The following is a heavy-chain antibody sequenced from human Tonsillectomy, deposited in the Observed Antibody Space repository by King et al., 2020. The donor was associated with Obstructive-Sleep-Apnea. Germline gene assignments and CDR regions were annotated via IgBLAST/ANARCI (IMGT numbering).Heavy chain of an antibody. J-gene: IGHJ5*02. CDR1: GGSISSGGYY. D-gene: IGHD6-13*01. Sequence: VQLQESGPGLVKPSQTLSLTCTVSGGSISSGGYYWSWIRQHPGKGLEWIGYIYYSGSTYYNPSLKSRVTISVDTSKNQFSLKLSSVTAADTAVYYCARDTGRGIAAAGTLGENWFDPWGQGTLVTVSS. V-gene: IGHV4-31*03. CDR3: ARDTGRGIAAAGTLGENWFDP. CDR2: IYYSGST.